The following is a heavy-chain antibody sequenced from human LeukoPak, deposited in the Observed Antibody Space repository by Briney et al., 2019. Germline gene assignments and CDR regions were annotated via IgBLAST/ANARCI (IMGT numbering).Heavy chain of an antibody. J-gene: IGHJ4*02. D-gene: IGHD2/OR15-2a*01. CDR2: IRYDGSNK. CDR1: GFTFSSYG. CDR3: ARYKNRPVTTLFDY. Sequence: GGSLRLSCAASGFTFSSYGMHWVRQAPGKGLEWVAFIRYDGSNKYYADSVKGRFTISRDNAKNSLYLQMNSLRAEDTAVYYCARYKNRPVTTLFDYWGQGTLVTVSS. V-gene: IGHV3-30*02.